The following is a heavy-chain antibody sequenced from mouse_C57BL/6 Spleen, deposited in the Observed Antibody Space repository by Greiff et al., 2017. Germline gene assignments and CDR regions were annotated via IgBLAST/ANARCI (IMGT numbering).Heavy chain of an antibody. CDR3: ARSPGYYGSNYWYFDV. Sequence: QVQLQQPGAELVKPGASVKLSCKASGYTFTSYWMHWVKQRPGQGLEWIGMIHPNSGSTNYNEKFKSKATLTVDKSSSTAYMQLSSLTSEDSAVYYCARSPGYYGSNYWYFDVWGTGTTVTVSS. CDR1: GYTFTSYW. D-gene: IGHD1-1*01. V-gene: IGHV1-64*01. CDR2: IHPNSGST. J-gene: IGHJ1*03.